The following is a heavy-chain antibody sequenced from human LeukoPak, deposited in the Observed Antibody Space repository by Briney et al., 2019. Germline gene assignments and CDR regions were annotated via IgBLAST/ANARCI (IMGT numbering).Heavy chain of an antibody. CDR2: ISYDGSNK. CDR3: ANTVAEPPDY. J-gene: IGHJ4*02. D-gene: IGHD6-19*01. CDR1: GFTFSSHA. V-gene: IGHV3-30*04. Sequence: GGSLRLSCAASGFTFSSHAMHWVRQAPGKGLEWVAVISYDGSNKYYADSVKGRFTISRDNSKNTLYLQMNSLRAEDTAVYYRANTVAEPPDYWGQGTLVTVSS.